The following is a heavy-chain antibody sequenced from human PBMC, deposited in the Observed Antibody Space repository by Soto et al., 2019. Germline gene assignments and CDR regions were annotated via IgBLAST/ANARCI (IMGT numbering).Heavy chain of an antibody. Sequence: PGGSLRLSCAASVFTFSSYAMRWVRQAPGKGLEWVSAISGSGGSTYYADSVKGRFTISRDNSKNTLYLQMNSLRAEDTAVYYCAKGSYSSSWYSRRGMDVWGQGTTVTVSS. D-gene: IGHD6-13*01. CDR1: VFTFSSYA. CDR2: ISGSGGST. V-gene: IGHV3-23*01. CDR3: AKGSYSSSWYSRRGMDV. J-gene: IGHJ6*02.